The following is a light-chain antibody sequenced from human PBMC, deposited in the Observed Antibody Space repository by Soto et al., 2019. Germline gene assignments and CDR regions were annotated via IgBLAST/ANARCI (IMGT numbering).Light chain of an antibody. Sequence: EIVLTQSPATLSLSPGERATLSCRASPSVTNYLAWYQQKPGQAPRLLIYDASNRATGIPARFTGSGSGTDFTLTIRSLEPEDFAIYYCQQRDSWPLTFGGGTKVEIK. CDR2: DAS. V-gene: IGKV3-11*01. CDR3: QQRDSWPLT. J-gene: IGKJ4*01. CDR1: PSVTNY.